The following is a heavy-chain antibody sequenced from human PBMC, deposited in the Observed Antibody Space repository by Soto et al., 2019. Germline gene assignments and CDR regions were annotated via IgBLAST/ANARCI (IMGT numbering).Heavy chain of an antibody. CDR3: ARGPAGSGWYYFDY. D-gene: IGHD6-19*01. CDR1: GGSFSGYY. CDR2: INHSGST. V-gene: IGHV4-34*01. J-gene: IGHJ4*02. Sequence: PSETLSLTCAVYGGSFSGYYWSWIRQPPGKGLEWIGEINHSGSTNYNPSLKSRVTISVDTSKNQFSLKLSSVTAADTAVYYCARGPAGSGWYYFDYWGQGTLVTVSS.